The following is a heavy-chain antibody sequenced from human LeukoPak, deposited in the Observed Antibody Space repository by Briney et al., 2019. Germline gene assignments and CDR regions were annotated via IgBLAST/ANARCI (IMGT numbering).Heavy chain of an antibody. Sequence: KPSETLSLTCTVSGGSISTYYWSWIRQPPGKGLEWIGYIYYSGYTNYNPSLKSRVTISVDTSKNQFSLKLSSVTAADTAVYYCARETSQKGAHYMDVWGKGTTVTISS. CDR2: IYYSGYT. J-gene: IGHJ6*03. CDR3: ARETSQKGAHYMDV. V-gene: IGHV4-59*01. CDR1: GGSISTYY. D-gene: IGHD3-16*01.